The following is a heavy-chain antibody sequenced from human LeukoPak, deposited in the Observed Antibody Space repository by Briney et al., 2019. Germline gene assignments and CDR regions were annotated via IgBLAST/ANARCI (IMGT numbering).Heavy chain of an antibody. D-gene: IGHD6-13*01. J-gene: IGHJ5*02. CDR2: INPNSGGT. CDR3: ARMAAAGPYNWFDP. CDR1: GYTFTGYY. V-gene: IGHV1-2*02. Sequence: ASVKVSCKASGYTFTGYYMHWVRQAPGQGLEWMGWINPNSGGTNYAQKFQGRVTMTRDTCISTAYMELSRLRSDDTAVYYCARMAAAGPYNWFDPWGQGTLVTVSS.